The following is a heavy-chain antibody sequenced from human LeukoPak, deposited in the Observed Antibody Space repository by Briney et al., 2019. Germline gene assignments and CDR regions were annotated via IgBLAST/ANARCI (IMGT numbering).Heavy chain of an antibody. CDR3: ASSPVVPAAIHYGVDV. CDR1: GYTFTSYD. CDR2: MNPNSGNT. Sequence: GASVKVSCKASGYTFTSYDINWVRQATGQGLEWMGWMNPNSGNTGYAQKFQGRVTMTRNTSISTAYMELSSLRSEDTAVYYCASSPVVPAAIHYGVDVWGQGTTVTVSS. D-gene: IGHD2-2*01. V-gene: IGHV1-8*01. J-gene: IGHJ6*02.